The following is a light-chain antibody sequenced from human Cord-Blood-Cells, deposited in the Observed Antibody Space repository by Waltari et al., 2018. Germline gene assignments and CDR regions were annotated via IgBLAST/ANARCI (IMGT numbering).Light chain of an antibody. CDR1: QGISNY. CDR2: SAS. CDR3: QKYISAPHT. V-gene: IGKV1-27*01. J-gene: IGKJ4*01. Sequence: QMTQSPSSLSASAGDRVTITRRATQGISNYLAWYQQKPGKVPKLLIYSASTLESGVPSRFSGSGSGTDFTLTISSLQAEDVATYYCQKYISAPHTFGGGTKVEIK.